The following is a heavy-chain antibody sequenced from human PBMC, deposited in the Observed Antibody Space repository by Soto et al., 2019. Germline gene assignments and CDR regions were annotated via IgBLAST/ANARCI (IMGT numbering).Heavy chain of an antibody. V-gene: IGHV4-31*03. D-gene: IGHD3-10*01. CDR3: AREFRGEYYGSGSYYLGGPTETGGPKGHFDY. CDR1: GGSISSGGYY. Sequence: SETLSLTCTVSGGSISSGGYYWSWIRQHPGKGLEWIGYIYYSGSTYYNPSLKSRVTISVDTSKNQFSLKLSSVTAADTAVYYCAREFRGEYYGSGSYYLGGPTETGGPKGHFDYWGQGTLVTVSS. J-gene: IGHJ4*02. CDR2: IYYSGST.